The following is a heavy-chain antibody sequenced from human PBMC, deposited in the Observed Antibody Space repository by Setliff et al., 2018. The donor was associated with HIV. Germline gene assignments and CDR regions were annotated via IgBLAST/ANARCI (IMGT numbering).Heavy chain of an antibody. J-gene: IGHJ4*02. CDR1: GFTFATSGVG. V-gene: IGHV2-5*02. CDR3: AHVNFFRTVYLGS. CDR2: IYWDEDT. Sequence: ASGPTLVNPGQTLTLTCTFSGFTFATSGVGVAWIHQPPGEALEWLALIYWDEDTRYSPSLKDRLTITKDTSKNQVVLTMTNMDPLDTATYYCAHVNFFRTVYLGSWGQGTLVTVSS.